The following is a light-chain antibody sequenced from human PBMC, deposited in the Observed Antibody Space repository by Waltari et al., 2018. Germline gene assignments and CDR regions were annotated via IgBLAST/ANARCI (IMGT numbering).Light chain of an antibody. Sequence: DIQMTQSPSSLSASVGDRVTITCRASQSISSYLNWYQQKPGKAPKLLIYAASSLQSGVPSRFSGSVSGTDFTLTISSLQPEDFATYYCQQSYSTPPNFGPGTKVDIK. CDR1: QSISSY. V-gene: IGKV1-39*01. CDR3: QQSYSTPPN. J-gene: IGKJ3*01. CDR2: AAS.